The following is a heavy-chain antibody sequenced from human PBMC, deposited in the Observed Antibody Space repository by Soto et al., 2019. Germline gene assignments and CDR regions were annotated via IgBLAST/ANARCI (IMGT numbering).Heavy chain of an antibody. D-gene: IGHD2-2*01. CDR2: IYSDGTT. V-gene: IGHV4-4*07. CDR1: GGSISGYC. Sequence: SETLSLTCTVSGGSISGYCWSWVRQPAGKGLEWVGRIYSDGTTNYSPSLKSRVTMSLDTSKDQFSLHLNSVTAADTAVYYCSRVGCSNSKCYTRGMDVWGQGTTVTVS. CDR3: SRVGCSNSKCYTRGMDV. J-gene: IGHJ6*02.